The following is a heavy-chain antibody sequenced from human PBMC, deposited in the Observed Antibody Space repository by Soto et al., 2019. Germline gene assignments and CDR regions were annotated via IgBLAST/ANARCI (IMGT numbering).Heavy chain of an antibody. V-gene: IGHV1-2*04. CDR1: GYTFTGYY. Sequence: QVQLVQSGAEVKKPGASVKVSCKASGYTFTGYYMHWVRQAPGQGLEWMGWINPNSGGTNYAQKFQGWVTMTRDTSISTASLELSRLRSDDTAVYYCARAATFGVVTHYYYYYGMDVWGQGTTVTVSS. J-gene: IGHJ6*02. CDR3: ARAATFGVVTHYYYYYGMDV. D-gene: IGHD3-3*01. CDR2: INPNSGGT.